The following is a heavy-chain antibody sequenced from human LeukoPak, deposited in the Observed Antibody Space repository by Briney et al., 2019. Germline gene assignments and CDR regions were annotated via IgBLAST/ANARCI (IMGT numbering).Heavy chain of an antibody. D-gene: IGHD1-1*01. Sequence: ASVKVSCKASGYTFTSYTMNWVRQAPGQGLERMGWINTNTGNPTYAQGFTGRFVFSLDTSVSTAYLQISSLKAEDTAVYYCARIPQREADNYWGQGTLVTVSS. CDR3: ARIPQREADNY. CDR1: GYTFTSYT. CDR2: INTNTGNP. V-gene: IGHV7-4-1*02. J-gene: IGHJ4*02.